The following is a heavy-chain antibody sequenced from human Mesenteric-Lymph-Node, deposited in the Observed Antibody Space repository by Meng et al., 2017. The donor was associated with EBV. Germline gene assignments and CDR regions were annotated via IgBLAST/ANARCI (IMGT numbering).Heavy chain of an antibody. Sequence: LPEAGPVLVAPPGPPPLTCPVSGGPISSCNWWSWASQPPGQGPEWIGVVYHSVTTNYNPSLKSRVTISVDKSKNQFSLKLSSVTAADTAVYYCARGDVDDITVYYLPPPDQWGQGTLVTVSS. CDR3: ARGDVDDITVYYLPPPDQ. J-gene: IGHJ4*02. D-gene: IGHD3-9*01. CDR1: GGPISSCNW. V-gene: IGHV4-4*03. CDR2: VYHSVTT.